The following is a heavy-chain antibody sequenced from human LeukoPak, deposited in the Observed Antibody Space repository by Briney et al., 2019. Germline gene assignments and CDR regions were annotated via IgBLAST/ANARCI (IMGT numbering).Heavy chain of an antibody. CDR3: ARDDSSSDNWFVP. CDR2: ISSSSSYI. D-gene: IGHD6-13*01. Sequence: GGSLRLSCAASGFTFSSYSMNWVRQAPGKGLEWVSSISSSSSYIYYADSVKGRFTISRDSAKNSLYLQMNSLRAEDTAVYYCARDDSSSDNWFVPWGQGTLVTVSS. J-gene: IGHJ5*02. V-gene: IGHV3-21*01. CDR1: GFTFSSYS.